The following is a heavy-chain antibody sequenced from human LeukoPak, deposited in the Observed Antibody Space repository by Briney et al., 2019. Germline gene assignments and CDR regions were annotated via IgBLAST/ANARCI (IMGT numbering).Heavy chain of an antibody. CDR1: GRSISSYY. V-gene: IGHV4-4*07. J-gene: IGHJ3*02. CDR3: ARVAPLMGGYDAFDI. CDR2: IYTSGST. D-gene: IGHD3-22*01. Sequence: SETLSLTCTVSGRSISSYYWSWIRQPAGKGLEWIGRIYTSGSTNYNPSLKSRVTMSVDTSKNQFSLKLSSVTAADTAVYYCARVAPLMGGYDAFDIWGQGTMVTVSS.